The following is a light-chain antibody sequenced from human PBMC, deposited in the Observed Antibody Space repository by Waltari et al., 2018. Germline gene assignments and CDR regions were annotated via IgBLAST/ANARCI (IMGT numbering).Light chain of an antibody. J-gene: IGKJ1*01. V-gene: IGKV1-39*01. CDR3: QQIFSASAWT. Sequence: DIQMTQSPSSLSASVGDRVTITCRASQSVSRYLNWYQQKPGKAPRLMIYGASNLQSGVPSSFSGSGSETDFTLTISGLQPDDFATYYFQQIFSASAWTFGQGTKVEIK. CDR1: QSVSRY. CDR2: GAS.